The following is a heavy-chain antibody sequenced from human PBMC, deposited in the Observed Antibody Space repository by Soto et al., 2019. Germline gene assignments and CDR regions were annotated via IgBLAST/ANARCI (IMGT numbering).Heavy chain of an antibody. V-gene: IGHV1-18*01. CDR1: GYTFTSYG. CDR3: ARDRSETYYYDSSGYDAFDI. D-gene: IGHD3-22*01. CDR2: ISAYNGNT. J-gene: IGHJ3*02. Sequence: ASVKVSCKASGYTFTSYGISWVRQAPGQGLEWMGWISAYNGNTHYAQKLQGRVTMTTVTSTSTAYMELRSLRSDDTAVYYCARDRSETYYYDSSGYDAFDIWGQGTMVTVSS.